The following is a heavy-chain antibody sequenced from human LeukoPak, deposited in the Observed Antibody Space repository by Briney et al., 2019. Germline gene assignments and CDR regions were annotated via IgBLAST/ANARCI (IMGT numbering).Heavy chain of an antibody. J-gene: IGHJ6*02. CDR2: IKSKTDGGTR. V-gene: IGHV3-15*01. Sequence: PGRSLRLSCTTSGFTFGDYTMSWVRQAPGKGLEWVGRIKSKTDGGTRDYAAPVKGRFIISRDDSKNTLYLQMNSLKTEDTGVYYCTTDSSEMGTRDYYYYYGMDVWGQGTTVTVSS. CDR3: TTDSSEMGTRDYYYYYGMDV. CDR1: GFTFGDYT. D-gene: IGHD5-24*01.